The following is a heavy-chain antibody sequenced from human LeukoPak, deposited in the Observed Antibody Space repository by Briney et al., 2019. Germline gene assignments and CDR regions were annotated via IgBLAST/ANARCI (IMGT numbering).Heavy chain of an antibody. CDR2: ISSSGSTI. D-gene: IGHD6-13*01. V-gene: IGHV3-48*03. CDR3: ARRYSSSSHFDY. CDR1: GFTFSSYE. J-gene: IGHJ4*02. Sequence: GGSLRLSCAASGFTFSSYEMNWVRQAPGKGLEWVSYISSSGSTIYYADSVKGRFTISRDNAKNSLYLQMNSLRAEDTAVYYCARRYSSSSHFDYWGQGTLVTVSS.